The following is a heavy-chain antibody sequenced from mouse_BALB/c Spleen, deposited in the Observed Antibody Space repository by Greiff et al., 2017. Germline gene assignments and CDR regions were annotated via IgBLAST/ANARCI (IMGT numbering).Heavy chain of an antibody. CDR3: AVVPYGSTLDY. D-gene: IGHD1-1*01. J-gene: IGHJ2*01. CDR2: INPSTGYT. V-gene: IGHV1-7*01. Sequence: VQLQQSGAELAKPGASVKMSCKASGYTFTSYWMHWVKQRPGQGLEWIGYINPSTGYTEYNQKFKDKATLTADKSSSTAYMQLSSLTSEDSAVYYCAVVPYGSTLDYWGQGTTLTVSS. CDR1: GYTFTSYW.